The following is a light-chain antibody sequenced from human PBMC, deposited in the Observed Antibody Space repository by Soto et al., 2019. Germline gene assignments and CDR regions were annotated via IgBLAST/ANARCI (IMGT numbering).Light chain of an antibody. CDR1: SSDIGSYNY. CDR2: DVT. V-gene: IGLV2-14*03. CDR3: SSYKCTSTPYV. Sequence: PVLTQPASVSGSPGESISISCTGTSSDIGSYNYVSWYQQHPGKAPKLIIYDVTNRPAGISSRFSASKSGDTASLTISVLQSDDEADYFCSSYKCTSTPYVVGTGTKVTV. J-gene: IGLJ1*01.